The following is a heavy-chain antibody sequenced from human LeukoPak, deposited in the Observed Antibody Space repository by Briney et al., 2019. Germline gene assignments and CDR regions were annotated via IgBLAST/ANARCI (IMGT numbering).Heavy chain of an antibody. Sequence: ASVKVSCKASGYTFTGYYMHWVRQAPGQGLEWMGWINPNSGGTNYAQKFQGRVTMTRDTSISTAYMELSRLRSDDTAVYYCARDDKNAYDAFDIWGQGTMVTVSS. CDR2: INPNSGGT. J-gene: IGHJ3*02. D-gene: IGHD2-21*01. CDR3: ARDDKNAYDAFDI. V-gene: IGHV1-2*02. CDR1: GYTFTGYY.